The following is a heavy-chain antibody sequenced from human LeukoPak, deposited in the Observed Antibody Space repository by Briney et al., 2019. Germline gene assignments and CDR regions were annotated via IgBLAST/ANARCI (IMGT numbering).Heavy chain of an antibody. D-gene: IGHD6-19*01. CDR2: ISNDGSTK. CDR1: GFTFSSYG. V-gene: IGHV3-30*03. CDR3: ARERAVNGWTSAHFDY. Sequence: KAGGSLRLSCAASGFTFSSYGMHWVRQAPGKGLEWVSVISNDGSTKYYADSVKGRFTISRDNSKNTLYLQINSLRAEDTAVYYCARERAVNGWTSAHFDYWGQGTLVTVSS. J-gene: IGHJ4*02.